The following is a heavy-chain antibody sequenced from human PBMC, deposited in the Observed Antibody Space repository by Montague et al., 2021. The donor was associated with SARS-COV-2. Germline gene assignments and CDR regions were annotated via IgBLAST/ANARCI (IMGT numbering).Heavy chain of an antibody. CDR2: VSASGST. CDR1: GDSTSYFY. D-gene: IGHD6-13*01. J-gene: IGHJ4*02. CDR3: ASDVVAAPGTFGY. Sequence: SETLSLTCTVSGDSTSYFYWSWIRQPAGKGLEWIGRVSASGSTNXNPSLNSRVTMSVDTSKKQFSLRLSPVTAADTAVYYCASDVVAAPGTFGYWGQGTLVTVSS. V-gene: IGHV4-4*07.